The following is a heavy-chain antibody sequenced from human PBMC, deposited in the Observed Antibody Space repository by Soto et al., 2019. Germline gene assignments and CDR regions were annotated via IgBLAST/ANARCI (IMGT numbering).Heavy chain of an antibody. J-gene: IGHJ4*02. CDR2: ISSSSSYT. Sequence: PGGSLRLSCAASGFTFSDYYMSWIRQAPGKGLEWVSYISSSSSYTNYADSVKGRFTISRDNAKNSLYLQMNSLRAEDTAVYYCARDLVDIVATTPPFSPLDYWGQGTLVTVSS. CDR1: GFTFSDYY. D-gene: IGHD5-12*01. V-gene: IGHV3-11*06. CDR3: ARDLVDIVATTPPFSPLDY.